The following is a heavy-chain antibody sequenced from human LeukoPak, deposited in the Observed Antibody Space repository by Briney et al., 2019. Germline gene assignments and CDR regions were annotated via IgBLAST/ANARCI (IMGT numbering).Heavy chain of an antibody. CDR1: GFTFSSYW. Sequence: GGSLRLSCAASGFTFSSYWMHWVRQAPGKGLVWVSRIKSDGPTNSADSVKGRFTISRDNAKNTVSLQMNSLRAEDTGVYYCARAPSEIGGYYPEYFRHWGQGTLVTVSS. CDR2: IKSDGPT. V-gene: IGHV3-74*01. CDR3: ARAPSEIGGYYPEYFRH. D-gene: IGHD3-22*01. J-gene: IGHJ1*01.